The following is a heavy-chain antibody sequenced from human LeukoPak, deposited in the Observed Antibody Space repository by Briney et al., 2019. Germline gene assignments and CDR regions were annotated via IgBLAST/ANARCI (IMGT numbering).Heavy chain of an antibody. CDR3: AKRGVVIRVILVGFHKQAYYFDS. J-gene: IGHJ4*02. D-gene: IGHD3-22*01. V-gene: IGHV3-23*01. Sequence: GGSMRLSCAVSGITLSNYGMSWVRQAPGKGLECVAGISDTGGSTNYADFVKGRFTISRDNPKNTLYLQMNSLRAEDTAVYFCAKRGVVIRVILVGFHKQAYYFDSWGQGALVTVSS. CDR2: ISDTGGST. CDR1: GITLSNYG.